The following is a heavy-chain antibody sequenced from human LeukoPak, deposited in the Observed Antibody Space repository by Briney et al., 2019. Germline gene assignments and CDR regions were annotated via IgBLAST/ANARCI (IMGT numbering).Heavy chain of an antibody. CDR3: AKGGYSYDSSGHTPLDY. CDR2: ISYDGSKK. CDR1: GFTFSSYA. Sequence: GGSLRLSCAASGFTFSSYAMHWVRQAPGKGLEWVTIISYDGSKKYYADYVKGRFTISRDNSKNTLHLQMNSLRAEDTAVYYCAKGGYSYDSSGHTPLDYWGQGTLVTVSS. J-gene: IGHJ4*02. V-gene: IGHV3-30*04. D-gene: IGHD3-22*01.